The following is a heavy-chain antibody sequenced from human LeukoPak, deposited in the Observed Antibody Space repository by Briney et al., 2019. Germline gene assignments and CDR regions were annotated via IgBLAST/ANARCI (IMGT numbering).Heavy chain of an antibody. D-gene: IGHD3-9*01. J-gene: IGHJ4*02. CDR2: ISAYNGNT. CDR1: GYTFTSYG. CDR3: ARVLVTRYFDWLPQFDY. Sequence: ASVKVSCKASGYTFTSYGISWVRQAPGQGLEWMGWISAYNGNTNYAQKLQGRVTMTTDTSTSTAYMELRSLRSDDTAVYYCARVLVTRYFDWLPQFDYWGQGTLVTVSS. V-gene: IGHV1-18*01.